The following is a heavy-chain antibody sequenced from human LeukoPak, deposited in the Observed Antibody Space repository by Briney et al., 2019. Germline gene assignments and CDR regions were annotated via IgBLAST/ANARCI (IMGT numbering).Heavy chain of an antibody. J-gene: IGHJ4*02. V-gene: IGHV3-48*01. D-gene: IGHD6-25*01. Sequence: GGSLRLSCAASGFTFSNFNMNWVRQAPGKGLEWISYISGTSATIYYADSVKGRFTISRDNAKNSLYLQMNSLRVEDTAVYYCARDPSAGSSGFWGQGTLVTVSS. CDR2: ISGTSATI. CDR1: GFTFSNFN. CDR3: ARDPSAGSSGF.